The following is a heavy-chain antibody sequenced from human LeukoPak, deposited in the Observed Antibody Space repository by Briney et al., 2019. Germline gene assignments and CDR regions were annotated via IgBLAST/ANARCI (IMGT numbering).Heavy chain of an antibody. Sequence: GGSLRLSCAASGFTFSSYSMNWVRQAPGKGLEWVSYITFSSSIIYYADSVKGRFTISRDNAKKSLYLQMNSLRAEDTAVYYCARDRLHYGEYEKTFDYWGQGTLVSVSS. D-gene: IGHD4-17*01. CDR3: ARDRLHYGEYEKTFDY. CDR2: ITFSSSII. CDR1: GFTFSSYS. V-gene: IGHV3-48*01. J-gene: IGHJ4*02.